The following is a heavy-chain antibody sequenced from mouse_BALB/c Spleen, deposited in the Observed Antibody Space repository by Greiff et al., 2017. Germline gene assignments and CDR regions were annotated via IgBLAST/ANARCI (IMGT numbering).Heavy chain of an antibody. CDR1: GYSITSDYA. Sequence: VQLKESGPGLVKPSQSLSLTCTVTGYSITSDYAWNWIRQFPGNKLEWMGYISYSGSTSYNPSLKSRISITRDTSKNQFFLQLNSVTTEDTATYYCARRGVSEVHYYAMDYWGQGTSVTVSS. CDR3: ARRGVSEVHYYAMDY. J-gene: IGHJ4*01. CDR2: ISYSGST. V-gene: IGHV3-2*02.